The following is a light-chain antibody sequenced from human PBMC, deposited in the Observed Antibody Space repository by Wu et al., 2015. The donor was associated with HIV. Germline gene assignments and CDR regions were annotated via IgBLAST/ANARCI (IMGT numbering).Light chain of an antibody. CDR1: QSVASF. J-gene: IGKJ2*01. CDR3: QQRRYWPLYT. CDR2: DAS. V-gene: IGKV3-11*01. Sequence: EIVLTQFPATLSLSPGERATLSCRASQSVASFLAWYQQKPGQAPRLLIYDASNRATGIPARFSGSGSRTDFTLTISSLEPEDFAVYYCQQRRYWPLYTFGQGTKLEIK.